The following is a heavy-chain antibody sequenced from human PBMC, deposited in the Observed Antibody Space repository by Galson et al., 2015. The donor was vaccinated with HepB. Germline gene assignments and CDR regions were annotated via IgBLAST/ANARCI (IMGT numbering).Heavy chain of an antibody. CDR1: GFTFSSYA. Sequence: FLRLSCAASGFTFSSYAMHWVRQAPGKGLEWVAVISYDGNNKYYADSVKGRLTISRDNSKDTLYLQMNSLRAEDTAVYYCARAPFFGILTGYYVDWYFDLWGRGTLVTVSS. J-gene: IGHJ2*01. V-gene: IGHV3-30-3*01. CDR3: ARAPFFGILTGYYVDWYFDL. CDR2: ISYDGNNK. D-gene: IGHD3-9*01.